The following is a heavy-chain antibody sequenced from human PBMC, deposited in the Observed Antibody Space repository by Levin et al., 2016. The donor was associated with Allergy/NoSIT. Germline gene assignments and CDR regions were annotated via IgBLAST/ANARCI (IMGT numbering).Heavy chain of an antibody. D-gene: IGHD2-2*01. CDR1: GFTFSSYA. J-gene: IGHJ6*02. Sequence: GGSLRLSCAASGFTFSSYAMHWVRQAPGKGLEWVAVISYDGSNKYYADSVKGRFTISRDNSKNTLYLQMNSLRAEDTAVYYCARDGSSSTSESYYGMDVWGQGTTVTVSS. V-gene: IGHV3-30-3*01. CDR3: ARDGSSSTSESYYGMDV. CDR2: ISYDGSNK.